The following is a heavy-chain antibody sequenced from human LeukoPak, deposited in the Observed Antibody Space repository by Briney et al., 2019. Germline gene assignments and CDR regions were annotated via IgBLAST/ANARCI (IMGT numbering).Heavy chain of an antibody. CDR3: VRERGGDYAFDY. V-gene: IGHV3-21*01. D-gene: IGHD4-17*01. CDR2: ILSDSSAK. CDR1: GFTFSGYG. Sequence: PGGSLRLSCAASGFTFSGYGMNWVRQAPGKGLEWVSSILSDSSAKYYADSLKGRLTISRDNAADSLFLQINSLTADDTAVYYCVRERGGDYAFDYWGQGTLVSVSS. J-gene: IGHJ4*02.